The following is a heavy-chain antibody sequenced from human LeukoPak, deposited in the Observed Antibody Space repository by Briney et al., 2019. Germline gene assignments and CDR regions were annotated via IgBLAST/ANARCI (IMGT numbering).Heavy chain of an antibody. D-gene: IGHD6-6*01. CDR1: GGTFSSYA. Sequence: ASVKVSCKASGGTFSSYAISWVRQAPGQGLEWMGRIIPIFGTANYAQKFQGRVTITTDESTSTAYMELSSLRSEDTAVYYCAREGSSSSDAFDIWGQGTMVTVSS. CDR3: AREGSSSSDAFDI. CDR2: IIPIFGTA. V-gene: IGHV1-69*05. J-gene: IGHJ3*02.